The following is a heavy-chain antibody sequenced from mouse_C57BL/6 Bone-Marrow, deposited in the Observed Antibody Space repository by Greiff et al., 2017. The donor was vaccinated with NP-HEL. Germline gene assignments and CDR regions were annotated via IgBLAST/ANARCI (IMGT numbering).Heavy chain of an antibody. Sequence: LVESFAELARPGASVKLSCKASGYTFTSYGISWVKQRTGLGMEGSGEIYPRSGNTYYNEKFKGKATLTADKSSSTAYMELRSLTSEDSAVYFCARSVLYYGSSSWFAYWGQGTLVTVSA. V-gene: IGHV1-81*01. D-gene: IGHD1-1*01. CDR2: IYPRSGNT. CDR1: GYTFTSYG. CDR3: ARSVLYYGSSSWFAY. J-gene: IGHJ3*01.